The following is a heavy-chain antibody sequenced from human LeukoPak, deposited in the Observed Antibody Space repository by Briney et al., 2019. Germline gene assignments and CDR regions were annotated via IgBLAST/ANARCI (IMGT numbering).Heavy chain of an antibody. Sequence: SETLSLTCTVSGGSISSYYWSWIRQPPGKGLEWIGYIYYSGSTNYNPSLKSRVTISVDTSKNQFSLKLSSVTAADTAVYYCARLDSVRGVRYFDWSPLYYYYYYYMDVWGKGTTVTISS. J-gene: IGHJ6*03. D-gene: IGHD3-9*01. CDR3: ARLDSVRGVRYFDWSPLYYYYYYYMDV. CDR2: IYYSGST. V-gene: IGHV4-59*12. CDR1: GGSISSYY.